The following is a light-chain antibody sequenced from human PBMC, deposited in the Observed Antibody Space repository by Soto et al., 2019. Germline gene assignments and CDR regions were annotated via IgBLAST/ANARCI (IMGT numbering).Light chain of an antibody. CDR3: PQYNKWPRT. Sequence: EVVMTQSPATLSVSPGERATLSCGASQSVSNNLAWYQQKPGQAPRRLSYGASTRATGVPARFSGSGYGTEFTLTITSLQSEDFAVYYCPQYNKWPRTFGQGTKV. CDR2: GAS. V-gene: IGKV3-15*01. CDR1: QSVSNN. J-gene: IGKJ1*01.